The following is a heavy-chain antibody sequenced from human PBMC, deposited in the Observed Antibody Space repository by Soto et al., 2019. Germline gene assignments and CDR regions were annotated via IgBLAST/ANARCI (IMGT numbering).Heavy chain of an antibody. D-gene: IGHD1-1*01. V-gene: IGHV4-59*01. CDR3: ASGKEQPGGKYYFDY. Sequence: SETLSLTCTVSGGSISSYYWSWIRQPPGKGLEWIGYIYYSGSTNYNPSLKSRVTISVDTSKNQFSLKLSSVTAADTAVYYCASGKEQPGGKYYFDYWGQGTLVTVSS. CDR1: GGSISSYY. J-gene: IGHJ4*02. CDR2: IYYSGST.